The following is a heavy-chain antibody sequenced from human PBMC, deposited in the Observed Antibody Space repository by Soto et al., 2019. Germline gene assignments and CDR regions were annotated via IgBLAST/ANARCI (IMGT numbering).Heavy chain of an antibody. CDR3: TRYLDF. CDR2: INQDGSEK. CDR1: GFTFSTSW. Sequence: GGSLRLSCAAPGFTFSTSWMDWVRQTPGKGLEWVANINQDGSEKNYADSVKGRFTISRDNAKNSLFLQMSSLTAEDSGLYYCTRYLDFWGQGTLVTVSS. V-gene: IGHV3-7*01. J-gene: IGHJ4*02.